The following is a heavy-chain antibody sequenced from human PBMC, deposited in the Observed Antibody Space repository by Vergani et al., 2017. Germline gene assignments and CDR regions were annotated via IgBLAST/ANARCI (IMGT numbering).Heavy chain of an antibody. CDR3: ARDPTPQYCSGGSCYSGXFDP. Sequence: EVQLLESGGGLVQPGGSLRLSCAASGFTFSSYSMNWVRQAPGKGLEWVSSISSSSSYIYYADSVKGRFTISRDNAKNSLYLQMNSLRAEDTAVYYCARDPTPQYCSGGSCYSGXFDPWGQGTLVTVSS. CDR1: GFTFSSYS. CDR2: ISSSSSYI. J-gene: IGHJ5*02. D-gene: IGHD2-15*01. V-gene: IGHV3-21*01.